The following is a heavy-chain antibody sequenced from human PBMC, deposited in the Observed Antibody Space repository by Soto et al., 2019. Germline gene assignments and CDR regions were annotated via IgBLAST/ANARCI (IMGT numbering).Heavy chain of an antibody. J-gene: IGHJ4*02. CDR1: GFTFSSYA. CDR2: ISGSGGST. CDR3: AKANAKYITGTRVDY. D-gene: IGHD1-7*01. Sequence: GGSLRLSCAASGFTFSSYAMSWVRQAPGKGLEWVSAISGSGGSTYYADSVKGRFTISRDNSKNTLYLQMNSLRAEDTAVYYCAKANAKYITGTRVDYWGQGTLVTVSS. V-gene: IGHV3-23*01.